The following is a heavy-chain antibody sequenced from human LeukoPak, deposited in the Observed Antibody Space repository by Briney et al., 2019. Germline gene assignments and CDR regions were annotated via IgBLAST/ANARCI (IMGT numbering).Heavy chain of an antibody. CDR2: IIPILGIV. D-gene: IGHD3-22*01. CDR3: ARGRLSYYDSSGDYYYYYGMDV. J-gene: IGHJ6*02. Sequence: SVKVSCKASGDTFSSYALSWVRQAPGRGREWMGTIIPILGIVNYAQKFQGRVTITADKSTSKAYMELSSLRSEDTAVYYCARGRLSYYDSSGDYYYYYGMDVWGQGTTVTVSS. CDR1: GDTFSSYA. V-gene: IGHV1-69*04.